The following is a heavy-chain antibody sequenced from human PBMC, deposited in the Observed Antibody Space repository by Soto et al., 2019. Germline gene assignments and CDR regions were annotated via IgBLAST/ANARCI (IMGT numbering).Heavy chain of an antibody. CDR1: GFTFSSYA. CDR3: AKDGPDIVVVPAAIYGMDV. V-gene: IGHV3-23*01. J-gene: IGHJ6*02. Sequence: GGSLRLSCAASGFTFSSYAMSWVRQAPGKGLEWVSAISGSGGSTYYADSVKGRFTISRDNSKNTLYLQMNSLRAEDTAVYYCAKDGPDIVVVPAAIYGMDVWGQGTTVTVSS. D-gene: IGHD2-2*01. CDR2: ISGSGGST.